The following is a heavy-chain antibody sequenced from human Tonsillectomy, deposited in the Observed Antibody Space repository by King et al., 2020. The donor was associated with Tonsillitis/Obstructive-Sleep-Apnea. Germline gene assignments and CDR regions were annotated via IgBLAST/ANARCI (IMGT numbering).Heavy chain of an antibody. CDR1: GYSFTSYW. Sequence: QLVQSGAEVKKPGESLKISCKGSGYSFTSYWIGWVRQRPGKGLEWMGIIYPGDSDTRYSPSFQGKVTISADKSISTAYLQWSSLKASDTAMYYSARHPEGVTGKKTDAFDIWGQGTMVTVSS. J-gene: IGHJ3*02. V-gene: IGHV5-51*01. D-gene: IGHD7-27*01. CDR3: ARHPEGVTGKKTDAFDI. CDR2: IYPGDSDT.